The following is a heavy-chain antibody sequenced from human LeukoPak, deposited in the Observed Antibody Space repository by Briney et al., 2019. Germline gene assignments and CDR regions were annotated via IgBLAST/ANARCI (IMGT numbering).Heavy chain of an antibody. J-gene: IGHJ4*02. CDR2: ISPTAEGT. D-gene: IGHD4-17*01. CDR3: ARDAGGAWPFDY. CDR1: GFAFSNTG. V-gene: IGHV3-23*01. Sequence: PGGSLRLSCAASGFAFSNTGMAWVRQAPGRGLEWVSTISPTAEGTHYADSVKGRFTISRDNSKNTLSLEMNSLRPDDTATYYCARDAGGAWPFDYWGQGTRVIVSS.